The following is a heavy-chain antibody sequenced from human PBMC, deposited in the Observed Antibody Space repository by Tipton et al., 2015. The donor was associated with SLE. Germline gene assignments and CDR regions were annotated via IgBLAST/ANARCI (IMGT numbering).Heavy chain of an antibody. CDR2: VSYDGGSK. CDR3: ARHWSYHCSGPNCYSYWFDL. D-gene: IGHD2-15*01. V-gene: IGHV3-30*03. J-gene: IGHJ5*02. Sequence: SLRLSCAASGFPFRRYWMNWFRQAPGKGLVWVAIVSYDGGSKFYADSVKGRFTISRDNSKNTLYLQMNSLRAEDTAMYYCARHWSYHCSGPNCYSYWFDLWGQGALVTVSS. CDR1: GFPFRRYW.